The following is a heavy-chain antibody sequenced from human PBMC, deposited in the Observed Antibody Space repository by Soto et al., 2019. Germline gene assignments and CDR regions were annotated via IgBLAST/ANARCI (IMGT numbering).Heavy chain of an antibody. CDR3: ARRYGSSFDY. V-gene: IGHV4-59*08. CDR1: GGSISSYY. CDR2: IYYSGST. D-gene: IGHD1-1*01. Sequence: QVQLQESGPGLVKPSETLSLTCTVSGGSISSYYWSWIRQPQGKGLEWIGYIYYSGSTNYNPSLKSRVTISVDTSKNQFSLNLSSMTAADTGVYYCARRYGSSFDYWGQGTLVTVSS. J-gene: IGHJ4*02.